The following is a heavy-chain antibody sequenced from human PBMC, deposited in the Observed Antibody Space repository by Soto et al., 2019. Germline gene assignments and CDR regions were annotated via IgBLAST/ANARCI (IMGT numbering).Heavy chain of an antibody. CDR3: AREGDYFDY. CDR1: GGSISSGGYS. V-gene: IGHV4-30-2*01. Sequence: SETLSLTCAVSGGSISSGGYSWSWIRQPPGKGLEWIGYIYQSGSTYYNPSLKSRVTISVDRSKNQFSLKLSSVTAADTAVYYCAREGDYFDYWGQGTLVTVSS. D-gene: IGHD2-21*01. J-gene: IGHJ4*02. CDR2: IYQSGST.